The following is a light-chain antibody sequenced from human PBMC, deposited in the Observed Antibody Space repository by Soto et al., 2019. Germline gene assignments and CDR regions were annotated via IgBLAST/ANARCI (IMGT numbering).Light chain of an antibody. Sequence: THSDVGSYNLVSWYQQHPGKAPKVIIYEVSERPSGVSDRFSGSKSGNTASLMISGLQAEDEADYYCCSYAGSTTQTYVFGSGTKVTVL. CDR3: CSYAGSTTQTYV. V-gene: IGLV2-23*02. CDR2: EVS. J-gene: IGLJ1*01. CDR1: HSDVGSYNL.